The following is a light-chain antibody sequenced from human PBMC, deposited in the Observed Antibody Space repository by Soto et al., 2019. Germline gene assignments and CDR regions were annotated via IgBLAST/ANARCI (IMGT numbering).Light chain of an antibody. CDR3: QQRSNWPTWT. CDR1: QSVSSY. CDR2: DAS. Sequence: EIVLTQSPATLSLSPGERATLSCRASQSVSSYLAWYQQKPGQAPRLLIYDASNRATGIPARFSGSGSGTDFTLTISSLEPEDFAVYYCQQRSNWPTWTFGQGTKGEIK. V-gene: IGKV3-11*01. J-gene: IGKJ1*01.